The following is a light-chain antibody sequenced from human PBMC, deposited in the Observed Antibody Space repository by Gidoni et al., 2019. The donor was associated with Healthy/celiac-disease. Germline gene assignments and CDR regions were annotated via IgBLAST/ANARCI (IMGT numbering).Light chain of an antibody. CDR3: QQSCSTPLT. CDR1: QSISSY. Sequence: DIQMTQSPSSLSASVGDRVTITCRASQSISSYLNRYQQKPGKAPKLLIYAASSLQSGVPSSVSGSGSGTDFTLTISSLQPEDFATYYCQQSCSTPLTFGGGTKVEIK. J-gene: IGKJ4*02. V-gene: IGKV1-39*01. CDR2: AAS.